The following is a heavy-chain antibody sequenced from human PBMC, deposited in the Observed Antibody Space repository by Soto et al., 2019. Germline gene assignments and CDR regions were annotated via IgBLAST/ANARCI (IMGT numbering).Heavy chain of an antibody. CDR3: ERFDKFSGGWS. CDR1: GFTFSSYA. J-gene: IGHJ4*02. Sequence: VQMVESGGGVVQPGRSLRLSCAASGFTFSSYAMHWVRRAPGKGLEGVAAISHDGKNEFQADSVKGRFTVFRDNAKNFAYIQKNSLRPDDTALIYCERFDKFSGGWSWGQGTEVTVSS. CDR2: ISHDGKNE. V-gene: IGHV3-30*14. D-gene: IGHD6-19*01.